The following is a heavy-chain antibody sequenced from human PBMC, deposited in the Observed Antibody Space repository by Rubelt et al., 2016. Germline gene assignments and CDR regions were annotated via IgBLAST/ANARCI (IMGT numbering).Heavy chain of an antibody. Sequence: EVQLVESGGGLVQPGGSLRLSCAASGFTFSSYWMSWVRQVPGQGLEWVLAFVKGGFTISRDNAKKSRYLQMRGLGADDTDVYYCAGVPEIDMNRYNWFDPWGQGTLVTVSS. V-gene: IGHV3-7*04. J-gene: IGHJ5*02. CDR1: GFTFSSYW. D-gene: IGHD1-14*01. CDR3: AGVPEIDMNRYNWFDP.